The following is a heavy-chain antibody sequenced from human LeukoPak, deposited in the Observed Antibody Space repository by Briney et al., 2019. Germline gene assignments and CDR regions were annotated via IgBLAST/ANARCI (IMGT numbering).Heavy chain of an antibody. J-gene: IGHJ4*02. V-gene: IGHV4-39*01. Sequence: SETLSPTCTVSGGSISSNIYYWGWIRQPPGKGLEWIGSISYSGSTYYNPSLKSRVTISVDTSKNQFSLKLSSVTATDTAVYYCARHGGAAAGRNFDYWGQGTLVTVSS. CDR3: ARHGGAAAGRNFDY. CDR1: GGSISSNIYY. D-gene: IGHD6-13*01. CDR2: ISYSGST.